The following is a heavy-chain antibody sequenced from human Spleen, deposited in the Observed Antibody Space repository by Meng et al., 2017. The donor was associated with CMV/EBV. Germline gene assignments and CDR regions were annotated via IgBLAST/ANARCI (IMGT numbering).Heavy chain of an antibody. Sequence: ASVKVSCKASGYTFTRYYMHWVRQAPGQGLEWMGWMNPNSGNTGYAQKFQGRVTMTRNTSISTAYMELSSLRSEDTAVYYCARGLLDNYYDSSGSFDYWGQGTLVTVSS. V-gene: IGHV1-8*02. J-gene: IGHJ4*02. D-gene: IGHD3-22*01. CDR1: GYTFTRYY. CDR2: MNPNSGNT. CDR3: ARGLLDNYYDSSGSFDY.